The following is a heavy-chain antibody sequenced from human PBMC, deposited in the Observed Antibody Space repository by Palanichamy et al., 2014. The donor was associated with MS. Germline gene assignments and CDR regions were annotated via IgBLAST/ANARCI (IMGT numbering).Heavy chain of an antibody. V-gene: IGHV1-18*04. J-gene: IGHJ4*02. CDR2: ISAYNGNT. Sequence: QVQMVQSGAEVKKPGASVKVSCKASGYTFTSYGISWVRQAPGQGLEWMGWISAYNGNTNYAQKLQGRVAMTTDTSTSTAYMELRSLRFDDTAVYYCARVTQGSWLQFEDYWGQGTLVTVSS. D-gene: IGHD5-24*01. CDR1: GYTFTSYG. CDR3: ARVTQGSWLQFEDY.